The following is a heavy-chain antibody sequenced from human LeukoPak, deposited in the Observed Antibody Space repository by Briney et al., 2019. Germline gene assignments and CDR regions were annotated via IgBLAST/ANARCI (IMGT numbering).Heavy chain of an antibody. V-gene: IGHV3-30*04. CDR3: ARYYDFWSGYSDY. D-gene: IGHD3-3*01. CDR1: GFTFSSYA. CDR2: ISYDGSNK. Sequence: GRSLRLSCAASGFTFSSYAMHWVRQAPGKGLEWVAVISYDGSNKYYADSVEGRFTISRDNSKNTLYLQMNSLRAEDTAVYYCARYYDFWSGYSDYWGQGTLVTVSS. J-gene: IGHJ4*02.